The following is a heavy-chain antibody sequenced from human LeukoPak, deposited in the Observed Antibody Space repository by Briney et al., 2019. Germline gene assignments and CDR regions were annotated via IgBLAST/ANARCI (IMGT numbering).Heavy chain of an antibody. CDR1: GYTLTELS. D-gene: IGHD3-10*01. J-gene: IGHJ5*02. V-gene: IGHV1-24*01. Sequence: ASVKVSCKVSGYTLTELSMHWVRQAPGKGLEWMGGFDPEDGETIYAQKFQGRVTMTEDTSTDTAYMELSSLRSEDTAVYYCARLGDTGSYNWFDPWGQGTLLTVSS. CDR2: FDPEDGET. CDR3: ARLGDTGSYNWFDP.